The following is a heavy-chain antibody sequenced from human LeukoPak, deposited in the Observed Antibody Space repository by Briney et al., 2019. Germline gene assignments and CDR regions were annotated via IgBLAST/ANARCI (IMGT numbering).Heavy chain of an antibody. J-gene: IGHJ4*02. V-gene: IGHV3-23*01. CDR3: AKGVITMVRGVIMNAYYFDY. Sequence: GGSLRLSCAASGFTFSSYSMSWVRQAPGKGLEWVSAISGSGGSTYYADSVKGRFTISRDNSKNTLYLQMNSLRAEDTAVYYCAKGVITMVRGVIMNAYYFDYWGQGTLVTVSS. CDR2: ISGSGGST. CDR1: GFTFSSYS. D-gene: IGHD3-10*01.